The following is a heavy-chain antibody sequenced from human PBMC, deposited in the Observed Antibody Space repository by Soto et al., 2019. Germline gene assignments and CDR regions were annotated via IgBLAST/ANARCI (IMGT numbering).Heavy chain of an antibody. D-gene: IGHD3-22*01. Sequence: QVQLVESGGGVVQPGRSLRLTCAASGFTFSSNGMHWVRQAPGKGLEWVALVAYDGSKTYYGDSVRGRFTISRDNSENTVYMKMNSLRAEAMAVYYCARWVGGSMYDNSGKYDSWGQGTLVTVSS. V-gene: IGHV3-30*03. CDR1: GFTFSSNG. CDR2: VAYDGSKT. CDR3: ARWVGGSMYDNSGKYDS. J-gene: IGHJ5*01.